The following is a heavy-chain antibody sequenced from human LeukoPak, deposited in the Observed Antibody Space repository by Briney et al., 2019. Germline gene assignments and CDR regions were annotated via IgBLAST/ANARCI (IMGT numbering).Heavy chain of an antibody. D-gene: IGHD1-7*01. CDR1: GLTFSSYA. Sequence: GGSLRLSCAASGLTFSSYAMSWVRQAPGKGLEWVSAISGSGGSTYYADSVKGRFTISRDNSKNTLYLQMNSLRAEDTAVYYCAKDRTRTGTTCDYWGQGTLVTVSS. V-gene: IGHV3-23*01. CDR3: AKDRTRTGTTCDY. J-gene: IGHJ4*02. CDR2: ISGSGGST.